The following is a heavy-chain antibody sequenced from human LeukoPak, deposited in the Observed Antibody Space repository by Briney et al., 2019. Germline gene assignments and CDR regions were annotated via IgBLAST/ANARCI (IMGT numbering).Heavy chain of an antibody. CDR1: GFTFSSCA. J-gene: IGHJ4*02. Sequence: GGSLRLSCAASGFTFSSCAMSWVRQAPGKGLEWVSAISGSGGSTYYADSVKGRFTISRDNSKNTLYLQMNSLRAEDTAVYYCARDSSGWYYFDYWGQGTLVTVSS. V-gene: IGHV3-23*01. D-gene: IGHD6-19*01. CDR3: ARDSSGWYYFDY. CDR2: ISGSGGST.